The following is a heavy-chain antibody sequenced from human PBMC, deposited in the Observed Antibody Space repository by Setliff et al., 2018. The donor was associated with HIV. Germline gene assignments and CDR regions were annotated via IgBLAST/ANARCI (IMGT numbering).Heavy chain of an antibody. CDR2: IDYSGSA. CDR1: GGSISSGIHY. CDR3: ARLHTDYGSWFFDH. V-gene: IGHV4-31*03. J-gene: IGHJ5*02. Sequence: SETLSLTCSVSGGSISSGIHYWNWIRQHPGKGLEWIGYIDYSGSAYYNPSLESRITISLDRSQNQFSLDLSSVTAADTAVYYCARLHTDYGSWFFDHWGQGILVTVSS. D-gene: IGHD3-10*01.